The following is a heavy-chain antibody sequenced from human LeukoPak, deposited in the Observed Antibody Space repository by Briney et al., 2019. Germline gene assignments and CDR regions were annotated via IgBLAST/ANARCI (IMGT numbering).Heavy chain of an antibody. D-gene: IGHD5-12*01. V-gene: IGHV4-59*01. CDR1: GDSIRRYF. J-gene: IGHJ5*02. CDR2: VHHSGTS. Sequence: PSETLSLTCSVSGDSIRRYFWSWIRLSPGKGLEWIGYVHHSGTSRYKPPLESRVTMSLDTSENQFSLTLKSVTAADTALYYCAGAEIDRLRSPGTLYYIDTWGPGTLVTVSS. CDR3: AGAEIDRLRSPGTLYYIDT.